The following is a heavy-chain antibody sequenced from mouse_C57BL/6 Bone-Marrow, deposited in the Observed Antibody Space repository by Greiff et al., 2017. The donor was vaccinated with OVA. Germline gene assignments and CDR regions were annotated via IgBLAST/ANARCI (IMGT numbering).Heavy chain of an antibody. D-gene: IGHD3-2*02. V-gene: IGHV2-2*01. CDR3: ARDSSGYYYAMDY. CDR1: GFSLTSYG. Sequence: VKLVESGPGLVQPSQSLSITCTVSGFSLTSYGVHWVRQSPGKGLEWLGVIWSGGSTDYNAAFISRLSISKDNSKSQVFFKMNSLQADDTAIYYCARDSSGYYYAMDYWGQGTSVTVSS. J-gene: IGHJ4*01. CDR2: IWSGGST.